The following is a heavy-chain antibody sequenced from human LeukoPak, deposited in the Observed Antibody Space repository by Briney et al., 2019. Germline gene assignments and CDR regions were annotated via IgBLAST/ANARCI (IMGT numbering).Heavy chain of an antibody. CDR3: AKDGSTSLYYYYMDV. CDR1: GFTVSSNY. Sequence: GGSLRLSCAASGFTVSSNYMSWVRQAPGKGLEWVSVIYSGGGTYYADSVKGRFTISRDNSKNTLYLQMSSLRAEDTAVYYCAKDGSTSLYYYYMDVWGKGTTVTVSS. D-gene: IGHD2-2*01. J-gene: IGHJ6*03. V-gene: IGHV3-53*01. CDR2: IYSGGGT.